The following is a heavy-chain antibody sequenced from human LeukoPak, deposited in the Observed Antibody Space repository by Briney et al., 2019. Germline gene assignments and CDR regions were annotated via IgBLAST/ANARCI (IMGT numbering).Heavy chain of an antibody. CDR1: EFTFSSFA. J-gene: IGHJ4*02. V-gene: IGHV3-30*04. Sequence: GRSLRLSCTASEFTFSSFAMYWVRQAPGKGLQWVALISHDGTRKYYADSVKGQFTISRDNSRNTLYLQMNSLRPDDTAVYYCARDPASASYGSGSYYWGQGTLVTVSS. CDR3: ARDPASASYGSGSYY. D-gene: IGHD3-10*01. CDR2: ISHDGTRK.